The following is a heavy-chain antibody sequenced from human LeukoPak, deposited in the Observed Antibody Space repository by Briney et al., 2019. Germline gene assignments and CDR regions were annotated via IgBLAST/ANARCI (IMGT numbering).Heavy chain of an antibody. V-gene: IGHV4-59*08. D-gene: IGHD6-13*01. Sequence: KSSETLSLTCTVSGGSISSYYWSWIRQPPGKGLEWIGYIYYSGSTNYNPSLQSRVTISVDTSKNQFSLKLSSVTAADTAVYYCARSKLAAAGTIYYYYYMDVWGKGTTVTVSS. CDR2: IYYSGST. J-gene: IGHJ6*03. CDR3: ARSKLAAAGTIYYYYYMDV. CDR1: GGSISSYY.